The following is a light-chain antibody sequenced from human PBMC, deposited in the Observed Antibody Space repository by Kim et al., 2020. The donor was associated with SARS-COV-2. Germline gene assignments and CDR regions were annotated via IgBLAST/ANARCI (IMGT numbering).Light chain of an antibody. J-gene: IGLJ2*01. V-gene: IGLV3-19*01. Sequence: SSELTQDPTVSVALGQTVRITCQGDSLRRYYATWYQKKSGQAPVLVFYGKSNRPSGIPDRFSGSSSGNTASLTITGAQAADEAEYYCESRDSRDKVVFGGGTKVTVL. CDR2: GKS. CDR1: SLRRYY. CDR3: ESRDSRDKVV.